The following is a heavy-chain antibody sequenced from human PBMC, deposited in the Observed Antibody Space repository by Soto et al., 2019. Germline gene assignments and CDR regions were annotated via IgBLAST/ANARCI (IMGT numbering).Heavy chain of an antibody. V-gene: IGHV4-30-4*01. D-gene: IGHD5-18*01. CDR1: GGSISSGDYY. J-gene: IGHJ4*02. CDR3: AREGGGYSYGYYY. CDR2: IYYSGST. Sequence: PSETLSLTCTVSGGSISSGDYYWSWIRQPPGKGLEWIGYIYYSGSTYYNPSLKSRVTISVDTSKNQFSLKLSSVTAADTAVYYCAREGGGYSYGYYYWGQGTLVTVSS.